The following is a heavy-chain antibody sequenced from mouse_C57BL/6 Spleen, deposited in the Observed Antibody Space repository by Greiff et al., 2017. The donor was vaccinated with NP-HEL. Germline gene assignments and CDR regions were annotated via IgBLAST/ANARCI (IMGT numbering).Heavy chain of an antibody. CDR3: TRHDGYYNDYAMDY. D-gene: IGHD2-3*01. Sequence: EVMLVESGGGLVQPGGSMKLSCAASGFTFSDAWMDWVRQSPEKGLEWVAEIRNKANNHATYYAESVKGRFTISRDDSKSSVYLQMNSLRAEDTGIYYCTRHDGYYNDYAMDYWGQGTSVTVSS. J-gene: IGHJ4*01. CDR2: IRNKANNHAT. CDR1: GFTFSDAW. V-gene: IGHV6-6*01.